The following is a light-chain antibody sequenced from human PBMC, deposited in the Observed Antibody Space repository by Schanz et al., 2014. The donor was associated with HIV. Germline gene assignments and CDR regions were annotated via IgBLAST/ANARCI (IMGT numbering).Light chain of an antibody. V-gene: IGLV2-14*02. CDR3: SSYTSSSTLYV. Sequence: QSALTQPASVSGSPGQSITISCTGTSSDVGIYNLVSWYQQHPGKAPKLMIYDVSDRPSGVSNRFSGSKSGNTASLTISGLQAEDEADYYCSSYTSSSTLYVFGTGTKVTVL. J-gene: IGLJ1*01. CDR1: SSDVGIYNL. CDR2: DVS.